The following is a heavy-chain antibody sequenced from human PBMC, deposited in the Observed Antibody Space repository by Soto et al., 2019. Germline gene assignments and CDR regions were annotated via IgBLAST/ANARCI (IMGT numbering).Heavy chain of an antibody. D-gene: IGHD2-15*01. CDR3: GRGGYCSGGSCSGPSFEY. CDR1: GGPFSDYY. V-gene: IGHV4-34*01. J-gene: IGHJ4*01. Sequence: PSETLSLTCAVHGGPFSDYYWSWIRQPPGKGLEWIGEINQSGSTDYNPSLKSRVTISVDTSKNQFSLKLSSVTAADTALYYCGRGGYCSGGSCSGPSFEYWGHGTLVTVSS. CDR2: INQSGST.